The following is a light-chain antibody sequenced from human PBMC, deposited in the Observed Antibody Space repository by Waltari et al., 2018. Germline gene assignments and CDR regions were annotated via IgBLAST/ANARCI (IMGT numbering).Light chain of an antibody. CDR1: HSVSRY. Sequence: CRASHSVSRYLAWYQQRPGQAPRLLIFDASFSATGIPARFSGSGSETDFTLTISSLEPQDCAVYYCQQRSNWPLPFGGGTKVEIK. CDR2: DAS. V-gene: IGKV3-11*01. CDR3: QQRSNWPLP. J-gene: IGKJ4*01.